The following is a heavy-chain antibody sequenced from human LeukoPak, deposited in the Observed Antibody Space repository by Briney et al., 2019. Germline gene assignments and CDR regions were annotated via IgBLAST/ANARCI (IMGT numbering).Heavy chain of an antibody. V-gene: IGHV4-34*01. CDR2: INHSGST. CDR3: ARKTYYYDSGSYSKSYYFDY. D-gene: IGHD3-10*01. CDR1: GGSFSGYY. J-gene: IGHJ4*02. Sequence: PSETLSLTCAVYGGSFSGYYWSWIRQPPGKGLEWVGEINHSGSTNYNPSLKSRVTISVDTSKNQFSLKLSSVTAADTAVYYCARKTYYYDSGSYSKSYYFDYWGQGTLVTVSS.